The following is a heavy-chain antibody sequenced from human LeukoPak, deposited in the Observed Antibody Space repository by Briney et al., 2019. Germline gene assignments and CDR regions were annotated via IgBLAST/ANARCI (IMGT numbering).Heavy chain of an antibody. CDR1: GFTFDAFG. D-gene: IGHD2-15*01. CDR2: IRGDAGST. CDR3: ARDQRYCSGGSCYPNTDY. J-gene: IGHJ4*02. Sequence: GGSLRLSCAASGFTFDAFGMTWVRQAPGKGLEWVSAIRGDAGSTGYADSVKGRFTISRDNAKNSLYLQMNSLRAEDTAVYYCARDQRYCSGGSCYPNTDYWGQGTLVTVSS. V-gene: IGHV3-20*04.